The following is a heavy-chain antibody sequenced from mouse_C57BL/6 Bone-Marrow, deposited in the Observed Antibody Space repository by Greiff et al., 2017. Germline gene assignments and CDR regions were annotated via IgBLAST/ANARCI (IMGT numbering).Heavy chain of an antibody. D-gene: IGHD1-1*01. Sequence: QVQLQQPGAELVRPGSSVKLSCKASGYTFTSYWMDWVKQRPGQGLEWIGYIYPSDSETHYNQKFKDKATLTVDKSYSTAYMQLSSLTSEDSAVYYCARGGITTVVDFDYWGQGTTLTVSS. J-gene: IGHJ2*01. CDR3: ARGGITTVVDFDY. CDR1: GYTFTSYW. CDR2: IYPSDSET. V-gene: IGHV1-61*01.